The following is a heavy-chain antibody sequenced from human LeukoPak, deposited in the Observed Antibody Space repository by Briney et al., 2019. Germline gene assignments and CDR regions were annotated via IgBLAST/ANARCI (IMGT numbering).Heavy chain of an antibody. V-gene: IGHV4-39*01. CDR1: GGSISSSSYY. Sequence: SETLSLTCTVSGGSISSSSYYWGWIRQPPGKGLEWIGSIYYSGSTYYNPSLKSRVTISVDTSKNQFSLKLSSVTAADTPVYYCARQYYGSGSYFALSYYFDYWGQGTLVTVSS. D-gene: IGHD3-10*01. CDR3: ARQYYGSGSYFALSYYFDY. J-gene: IGHJ4*02. CDR2: IYYSGST.